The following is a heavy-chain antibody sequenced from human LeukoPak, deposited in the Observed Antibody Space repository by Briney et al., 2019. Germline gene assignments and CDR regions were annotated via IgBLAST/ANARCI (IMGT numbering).Heavy chain of an antibody. CDR1: GGSISSYY. V-gene: IGHV4-59*12. CDR3: ARRVRVPAAMKINWFDP. J-gene: IGHJ5*02. D-gene: IGHD2-2*01. Sequence: SETLSLTCTVSGGSISSYYWSWIRQPPGKGLEWIGYMYYSGNSNYNPALKSRVTISVDTSKNQISLKVSSVTAADTAVYYCARRVRVPAAMKINWFDPWGQGTLVIVSS. CDR2: MYYSGNS.